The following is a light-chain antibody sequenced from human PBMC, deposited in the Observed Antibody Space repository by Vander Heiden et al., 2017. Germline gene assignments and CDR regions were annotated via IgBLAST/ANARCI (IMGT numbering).Light chain of an antibody. Sequence: DIQMTQSPSSLSASIGDRVTMTCRASQGVSSYLAWFQQKPGKAPKCLIYSASSLQSGVPSKFSGSGFGTSFTLTISSLQPEDIATYYCQQDNTSPYTFGQGTKVEIK. V-gene: IGKV1-16*02. J-gene: IGKJ2*01. CDR3: QQDNTSPYT. CDR2: SAS. CDR1: QGVSSY.